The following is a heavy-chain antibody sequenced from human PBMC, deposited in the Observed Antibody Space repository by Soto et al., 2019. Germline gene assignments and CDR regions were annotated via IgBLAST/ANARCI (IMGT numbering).Heavy chain of an antibody. V-gene: IGHV3-64D*06. Sequence: GGSLRLSCSASGFTFSSYAMHWVRQAPGKGPEYVSAISSNGGSTYYADSVKGRCTISRDNSKNTLYLQMSSLRAEDTAVYYCVKDGARDCSRTSCYKAYYYYYGMDVWGQGTTVSVSS. CDR2: ISSNGGST. J-gene: IGHJ6*02. D-gene: IGHD2-2*02. CDR1: GFTFSSYA. CDR3: VKDGARDCSRTSCYKAYYYYYGMDV.